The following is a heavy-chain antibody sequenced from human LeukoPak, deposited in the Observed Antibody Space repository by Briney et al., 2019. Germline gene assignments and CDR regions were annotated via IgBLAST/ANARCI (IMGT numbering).Heavy chain of an antibody. J-gene: IGHJ6*03. CDR3: ARVGVMHSYGSSYYYYYYMDV. D-gene: IGHD5-18*01. CDR1: GYTFTGYY. CDR2: INPNSGGT. Sequence: ASVKVSCKPSGYTFTGYYMHWVRQAPGQGLEWRGWINPNSGGTNYAQKFQGRVTMTRDTSISTAYMELSRLRSDDTAVYYCARVGVMHSYGSSYYYYYYMDVWGKGTTVTVSS. V-gene: IGHV1-2*02.